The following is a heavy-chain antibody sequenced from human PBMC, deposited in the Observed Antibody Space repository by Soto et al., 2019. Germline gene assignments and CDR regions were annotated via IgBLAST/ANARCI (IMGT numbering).Heavy chain of an antibody. CDR3: ASSSVVAASGAFDI. V-gene: IGHV4-31*03. J-gene: IGHJ3*02. CDR1: GGSISSGGYY. Sequence: QVQLQESGPGLVKPSQTLSLTCTVSGGSISSGGYYWSWIRQHPGKGLAWIGYIYYSGSTYYNPSLKSRVTIAVDTSKSQFSLKLSSVTAADTAVYYCASSSVVAASGAFDICGQGTMVTVSS. CDR2: IYYSGST. D-gene: IGHD2-15*01.